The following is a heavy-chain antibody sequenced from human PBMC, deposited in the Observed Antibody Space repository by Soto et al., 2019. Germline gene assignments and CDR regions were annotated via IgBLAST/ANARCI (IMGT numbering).Heavy chain of an antibody. D-gene: IGHD4-17*01. CDR3: ARDRYDYLYYYYGMDV. CDR1: GFTFSSYA. CDR2: ISYDGSNK. V-gene: IGHV3-30-3*01. J-gene: IGHJ6*02. Sequence: GGSLRLSCAASGFTFSSYAMHWVRQAPGKGLEWVAVISYDGSNKYYADSVKGRFTISRDNSKNTLYLQMNSLRAEDTAAYYCARDRYDYLYYYYGMDVWGQGTTVTVSS.